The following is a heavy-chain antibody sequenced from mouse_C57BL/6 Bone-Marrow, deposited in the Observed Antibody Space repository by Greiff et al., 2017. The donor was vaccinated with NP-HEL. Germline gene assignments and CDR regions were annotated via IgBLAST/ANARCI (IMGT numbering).Heavy chain of an antibody. J-gene: IGHJ1*03. V-gene: IGHV3-6*01. CDR1: GYSITSGYY. Sequence: VQLKESGPGLVKPSQSLSLTCSVTGYSITSGYYWNWIRQFPGNKLEWMGYISYDGSNNYNPSLKNRISITRYTSKNQFFLKLNSVTTEDTATYYCARERAVVARRYFDVWGTGTTVTVSS. D-gene: IGHD1-1*01. CDR3: ARERAVVARRYFDV. CDR2: ISYDGSN.